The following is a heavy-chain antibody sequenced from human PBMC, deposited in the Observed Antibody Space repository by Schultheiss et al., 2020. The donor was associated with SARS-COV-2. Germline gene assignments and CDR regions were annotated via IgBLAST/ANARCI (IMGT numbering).Heavy chain of an antibody. Sequence: SETLSLTCAVYGGSFSGYYWSWIRQPPGKGLEWIGSIYYSGSTYYNPSLKSRVTISVDTSKNQFSLKLTSVTAADTAVYYCARSTGGSYAYFDYWGQGTLVTVSS. D-gene: IGHD1-26*01. CDR3: ARSTGGSYAYFDY. V-gene: IGHV4-34*01. CDR1: GGSFSGYY. J-gene: IGHJ4*02. CDR2: IYYSGST.